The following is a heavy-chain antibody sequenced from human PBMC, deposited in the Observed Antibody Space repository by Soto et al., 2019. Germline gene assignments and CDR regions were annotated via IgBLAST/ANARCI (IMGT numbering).Heavy chain of an antibody. CDR2: IYNNVAT. V-gene: IGHV4-31*03. CDR3: AISRSGSLDD. J-gene: IGHJ4*02. D-gene: IGHD3-3*01. CDR1: GGALSSSSYY. Sequence: SETLSLTCTVSGGALSSSSYYCSWIRQHPGKGLEWIGYIYNNVATYYSPSLKSRVTISVDTSKNQFSLRLSSVTAAETAMYYCAISRSGSLDDCGQGTLVTFSS.